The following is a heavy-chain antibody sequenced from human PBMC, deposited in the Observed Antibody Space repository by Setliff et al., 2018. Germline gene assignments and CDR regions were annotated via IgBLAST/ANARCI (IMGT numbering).Heavy chain of an antibody. CDR1: GFTFSDYY. Sequence: GGSLRLSCATSGFTFSDYYMSWIRQTPGKGLEWVAYISSSGSLIYYPDSVKGRFTISRDNAKKSVDLQMNSLRAEDTAVYYCARIFLYGTSWYFDNWGQGTLVTVSS. J-gene: IGHJ4*02. V-gene: IGHV3-11*01. CDR2: ISSSGSLI. CDR3: ARIFLYGTSWYFDN. D-gene: IGHD3-3*01.